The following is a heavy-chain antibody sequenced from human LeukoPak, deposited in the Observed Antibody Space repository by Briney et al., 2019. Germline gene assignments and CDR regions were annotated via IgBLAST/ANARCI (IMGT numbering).Heavy chain of an antibody. J-gene: IGHJ4*02. CDR1: GYSFTSYW. CDR3: ARGLRDGYNSRGYYFDY. D-gene: IGHD5-24*01. CDR2: IYPGDSDT. Sequence: GESLKISCKGSGYSFTSYWIGWVRQLPGKGLEWMGIIYPGDSDTRYSPSFQGQVTISADKSISTAYLQWSSLKASDPAMYYCARGLRDGYNSRGYYFDYWGQGTLVTVSS. V-gene: IGHV5-51*01.